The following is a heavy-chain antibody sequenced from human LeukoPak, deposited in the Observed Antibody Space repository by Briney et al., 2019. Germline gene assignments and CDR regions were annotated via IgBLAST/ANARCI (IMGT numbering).Heavy chain of an antibody. Sequence: ASVKVSRKASGYTFSSYGINWVGQAPGQGLERMGWVSAYNGNTNYAQKLQGRVTMTTDTSTSTAYMELRSLRSDDTAVYYCARGYSSGWYAGSYFDYWGQGTLVTVSS. CDR1: GYTFSSYG. D-gene: IGHD6-19*01. CDR2: VSAYNGNT. V-gene: IGHV1-18*01. J-gene: IGHJ4*02. CDR3: ARGYSSGWYAGSYFDY.